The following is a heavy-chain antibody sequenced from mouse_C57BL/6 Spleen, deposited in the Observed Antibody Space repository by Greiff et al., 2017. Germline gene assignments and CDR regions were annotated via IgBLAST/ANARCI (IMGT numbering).Heavy chain of an antibody. CDR1: GYSFTSYY. CDR3: ARGQVPYSNSPGFAY. D-gene: IGHD2-5*01. CDR2: IYPGSGNT. V-gene: IGHV1-66*01. J-gene: IGHJ3*01. Sequence: QVQLQQSGPELVKPGASVKISCKASGYSFTSYYIHWVKQRPGQGLEWIGWIYPGSGNTKYNEKFKGKATLTADTSSSTAYMQISSITSEDSAVYYCARGQVPYSNSPGFAYWGQGTLVTVSA.